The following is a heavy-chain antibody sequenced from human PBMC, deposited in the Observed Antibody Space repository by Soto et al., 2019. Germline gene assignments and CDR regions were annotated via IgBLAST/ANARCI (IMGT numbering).Heavy chain of an antibody. Sequence: PSATLSLTCTVSGGSISSGGYYWSWIRQHPGKGLEWIGYIYYSGSTYYNPSLKSRVTISVDTSKNQFSLKLISVTAADTAVYYCARSEMATIGSVVYWGQGTLVTVSS. CDR2: IYYSGST. J-gene: IGHJ4*02. CDR3: ARSEMATIGSVVY. CDR1: GGSISSGGYY. V-gene: IGHV4-31*03. D-gene: IGHD5-12*01.